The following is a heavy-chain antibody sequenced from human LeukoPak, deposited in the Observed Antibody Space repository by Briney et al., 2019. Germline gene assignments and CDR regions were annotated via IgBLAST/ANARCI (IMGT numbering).Heavy chain of an antibody. CDR3: ARDASRDYYDSSGYYSY. J-gene: IGHJ4*02. D-gene: IGHD3-22*01. V-gene: IGHV3-53*01. CDR2: IYSGGST. CDR1: GFTVSSNY. Sequence: PGGSLRLSCAASGFTVSSNYMSWVRQAPGKGLEWVSVIYSGGSTYYADSVKGRFTISRDNSKNTLYLQMNSLRAEDTAVYYCARDASRDYYDSSGYYSYWGQGTLVTVSS.